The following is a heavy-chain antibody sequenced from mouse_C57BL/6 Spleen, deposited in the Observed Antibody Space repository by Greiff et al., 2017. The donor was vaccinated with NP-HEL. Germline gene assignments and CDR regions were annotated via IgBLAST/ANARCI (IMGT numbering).Heavy chain of an antibody. CDR1: GYTFTSYW. D-gene: IGHD1-1*01. Sequence: QVQLQQPGAELVMPGASVKLSCKASGYTFTSYWMHWVKQRPGQGLEWIGEIDPSDSYTNYNQKFKGKSTLTVDKSSSTAYMQLSSLTSEDSAVYYCARGSSRAWFAYWGQGTLVTVSA. CDR2: IDPSDSYT. CDR3: ARGSSRAWFAY. J-gene: IGHJ3*01. V-gene: IGHV1-69*01.